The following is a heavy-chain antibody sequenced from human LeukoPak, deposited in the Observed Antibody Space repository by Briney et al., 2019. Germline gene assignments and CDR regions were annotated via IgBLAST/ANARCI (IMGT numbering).Heavy chain of an antibody. CDR1: GGSITAGNHH. D-gene: IGHD3-16*01. CDR3: ARLNPGYVTAPHDS. CDR2: VYYSGSI. J-gene: IGHJ5*01. Sequence: SETLSLTGTVSGGSITAGNHHWGWIRQPPGKGLEWIGSVYYSGSIFSDTSHKSRVTISGDTSKNQFSLSLSSVTAADTAVYYCARLNPGYVTAPHDSWGQGMLVTVSS. V-gene: IGHV4-39*01.